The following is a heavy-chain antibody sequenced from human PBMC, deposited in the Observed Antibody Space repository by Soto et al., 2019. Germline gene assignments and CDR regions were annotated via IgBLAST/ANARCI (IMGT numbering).Heavy chain of an antibody. CDR2: IYYSGST. J-gene: IGHJ4*02. CDR1: GGSLSSGGYY. D-gene: IGHD5-12*01. CDR3: ARDTQRGYSGYFDS. V-gene: IGHV4-31*03. Sequence: QVQLQESGPGLVKPSQTLSLSCTVSGGSLSSGGYYWSWIRQHPGKGLEWIGFIYYSGSTYYNPSLTSRVTISVDTSQNHFSLKLSSVTAADTAVYYCARDTQRGYSGYFDSWGQGTLVTVSS.